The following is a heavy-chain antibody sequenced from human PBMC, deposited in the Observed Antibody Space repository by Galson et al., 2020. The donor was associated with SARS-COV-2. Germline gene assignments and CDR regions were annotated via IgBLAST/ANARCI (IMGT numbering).Heavy chain of an antibody. CDR3: ASNTNYYYYYGMDV. J-gene: IGHJ6*02. V-gene: IGHV4-34*01. D-gene: IGHD2-2*01. CDR1: GGSFSGYY. Sequence: SQTLSLTCAVYGGSFSGYYWSWIRQPPGKGLEWIGEINHSGSTNYNPSLQSRVTISVDTSKNQFSLKLSSVTAADTAVYYCASNTNYYYYYGMDVWGQGTTVTVSS. CDR2: INHSGST.